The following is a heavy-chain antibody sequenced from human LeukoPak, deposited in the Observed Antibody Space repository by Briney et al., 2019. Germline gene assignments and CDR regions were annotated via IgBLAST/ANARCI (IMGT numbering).Heavy chain of an antibody. CDR1: GFTFSSYA. D-gene: IGHD3-10*01. Sequence: GGSLRLSCAVSGFTFSSYAMHWVRQAPGKGLEWVALIWYDGSNKYYADSVKGRFTISRDNSKNTLFLQMSSLRVEDTAMYFCARGDYYGSGSNADYRGQGTLVSVSS. CDR3: ARGDYYGSGSNADY. J-gene: IGHJ4*02. V-gene: IGHV3-33*08. CDR2: IWYDGSNK.